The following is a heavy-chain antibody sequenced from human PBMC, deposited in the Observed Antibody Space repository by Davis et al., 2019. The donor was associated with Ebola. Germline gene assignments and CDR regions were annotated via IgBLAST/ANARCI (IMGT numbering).Heavy chain of an antibody. CDR2: MNPNSGNT. D-gene: IGHD2-15*01. V-gene: IGHV1-8*01. J-gene: IGHJ4*02. CDR3: ARWVVVPTRDYYFDY. CDR1: GYTFTSYD. Sequence: ASVKVSCKAAGYTFTSYDINWVRQATGQGLEWMGWMNPNSGNTGYVQKFQGRVTITRDTSASTAYMELSSLRSEDTAVYYCARWVVVPTRDYYFDYWGQGTLVTVSS.